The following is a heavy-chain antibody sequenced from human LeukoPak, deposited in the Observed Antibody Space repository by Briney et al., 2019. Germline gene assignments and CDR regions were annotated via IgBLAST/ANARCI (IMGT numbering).Heavy chain of an antibody. D-gene: IGHD3-9*01. CDR3: ARSSIDFNYYYGMDV. Sequence: SETLSLTCTVSGGSISSYYWSWIRQPPGKGLEWIGYIYYSGSTNYNPSLKSRVTISVDTPKNQFSLKLSSVTAADTAVYYCARSSIDFNYYYGMDVWGQGTTVTVSS. J-gene: IGHJ6*02. CDR2: IYYSGST. V-gene: IGHV4-59*08. CDR1: GGSISSYY.